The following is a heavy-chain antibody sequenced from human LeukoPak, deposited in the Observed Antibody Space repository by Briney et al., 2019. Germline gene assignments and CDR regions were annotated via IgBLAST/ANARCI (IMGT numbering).Heavy chain of an antibody. CDR3: ASCYYDSSGRYYFDY. CDR2: ISAYNGNT. J-gene: IGHJ4*02. CDR1: GHTFTSYG. D-gene: IGHD3-22*01. V-gene: IGHV1-18*01. Sequence: ASVTVSFKASGHTFTSYGMSWVRQAPGQGLEWMAWISAYNGNTNYAQKLQGRVTMTTDTSTSTAYMELRSLRSDDTAVYYCASCYYDSSGRYYFDYWGQGTLVTVSS.